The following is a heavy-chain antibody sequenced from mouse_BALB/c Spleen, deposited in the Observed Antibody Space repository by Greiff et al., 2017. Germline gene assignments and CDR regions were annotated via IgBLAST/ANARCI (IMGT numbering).Heavy chain of an antibody. CDR1: GFTFSRYT. CDR3: ARYYYGSAMDY. Sequence: EVHLVESGGGLVQPGGSLKLSCAASGFTFSRYTMSWVRQTPEKRLEWVAYISNGGGSTYYPDTVKGRFTISRDNAKNTLYLQMSSLKSEDTAMYYCARYYYGSAMDYWGQGTSVTVSS. D-gene: IGHD1-1*01. J-gene: IGHJ4*01. CDR2: ISNGGGST. V-gene: IGHV5-12-2*01.